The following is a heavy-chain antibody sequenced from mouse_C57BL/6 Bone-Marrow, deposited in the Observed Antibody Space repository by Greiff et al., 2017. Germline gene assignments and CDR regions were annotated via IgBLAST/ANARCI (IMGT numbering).Heavy chain of an antibody. V-gene: IGHV1-55*01. J-gene: IGHJ2*01. CDR2: IYPTSGRT. CDR3: ARSGPLRRSFDY. D-gene: IGHD3-1*01. CDR1: GYTFTSYW. Sequence: VQLQQPGAELVKPGASVKMSCKASGYTFTSYWITWVKPRPGQGLEWIGDIYPTSGRTNYNEKFKSKAILTVDTSSNTAYMQLSSLTSEYSAVFYCARSGPLRRSFDYWGQGTTLTVSS.